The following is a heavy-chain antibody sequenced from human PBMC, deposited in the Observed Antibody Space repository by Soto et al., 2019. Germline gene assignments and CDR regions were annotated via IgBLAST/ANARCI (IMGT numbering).Heavy chain of an antibody. V-gene: IGHV3-23*01. CDR3: AKIPPGYSYGYFYFDY. CDR2: ISGSGSST. CDR1: GFTFSTYS. J-gene: IGHJ4*02. D-gene: IGHD5-18*01. Sequence: GGSLRLSCAASGFTFSTYSMSWVRQAPGKGLEWVSAISGSGSSTYYADSVKGRFTISRDNSKNTLYLQMNSLRAEDTAVYYCAKIPPGYSYGYFYFDYWGQGTLVTVFS.